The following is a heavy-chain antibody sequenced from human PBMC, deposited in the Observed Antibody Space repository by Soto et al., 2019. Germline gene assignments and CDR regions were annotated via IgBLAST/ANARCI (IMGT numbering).Heavy chain of an antibody. CDR3: AKSRYSDSSGDYYDF. Sequence: EVQLLESGGCLVQPGGSLRLSCAASGFMFSNYAMSWVRQAPGKGLEWVSGIGGRATSAYYADSVKGRFAISRDNSYNTLFLQLNSLRAEDTAVYYCAKSRYSDSSGDYYDFWGQGTLVTVSS. D-gene: IGHD3-22*01. V-gene: IGHV3-23*01. CDR1: GFMFSNYA. J-gene: IGHJ4*02. CDR2: IGGRATSA.